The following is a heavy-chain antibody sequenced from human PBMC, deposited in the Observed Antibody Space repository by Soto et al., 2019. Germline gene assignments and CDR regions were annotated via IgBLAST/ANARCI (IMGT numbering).Heavy chain of an antibody. Sequence: SVKVSCKASGGTFSSYAISWVRQAPGQGLEWMGGIIPIFGTANYAQKFQGRVTITADESTSTAYMELSSLRSEDTAVYYCARSYDFWSGYYGYYYYYGMDVWGQGTTVTVSS. CDR1: GGTFSSYA. J-gene: IGHJ6*02. D-gene: IGHD3-3*01. CDR3: ARSYDFWSGYYGYYYYYGMDV. V-gene: IGHV1-69*13. CDR2: IIPIFGTA.